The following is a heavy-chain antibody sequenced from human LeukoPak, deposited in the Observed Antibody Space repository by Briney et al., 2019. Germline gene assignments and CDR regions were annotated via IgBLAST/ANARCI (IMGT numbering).Heavy chain of an antibody. Sequence: SETLSLTCAVYGGSFSGYCWSWIRQPPGKGLEWIGEINHSGSTNYNPSLKSRVTISLDKSKNQFSLKLSSVTAADTAVYYCARDGGYCTSTRCYSSLDYWGQGTLVTVSS. V-gene: IGHV4-34*01. J-gene: IGHJ4*02. CDR2: INHSGST. CDR1: GGSFSGYC. D-gene: IGHD2-2*02. CDR3: ARDGGYCTSTRCYSSLDY.